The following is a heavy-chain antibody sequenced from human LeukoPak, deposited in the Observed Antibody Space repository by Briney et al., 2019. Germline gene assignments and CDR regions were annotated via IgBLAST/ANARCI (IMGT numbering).Heavy chain of an antibody. CDR3: AKLIDGHASGDY. CDR1: GFTFSSYG. D-gene: IGHD3-10*01. Sequence: GGSLRLSCAASGFTFSSYGMHRVRQAPGKGLEWVAVISYGGSDSYYADSVKGRFTISRDNSKNTLYLQMNSLRTEDTAVYYCAKLIDGHASGDYWGQGTLVTVSS. CDR2: ISYGGSDS. V-gene: IGHV3-30*18. J-gene: IGHJ4*02.